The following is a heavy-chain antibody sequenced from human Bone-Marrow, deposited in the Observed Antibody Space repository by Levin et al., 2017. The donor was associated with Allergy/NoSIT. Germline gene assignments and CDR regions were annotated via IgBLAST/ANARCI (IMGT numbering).Heavy chain of an antibody. V-gene: IGHV3-74*01. CDR2: VNPDGTST. CDR1: GFTFSTYA. CDR3: VRGGVSGNYSGVDV. D-gene: IGHD3-10*01. J-gene: IGHJ6*02. Sequence: GESLKISCKSSGFTFSTYAMHWVRQAPGKGLVWLSRVNPDGTSTSSADSVKDRFTISRDNAKNTLFLQMTSLRVDDTVVYYCVRGGVSGNYSGVDVWGQGTSVTV.